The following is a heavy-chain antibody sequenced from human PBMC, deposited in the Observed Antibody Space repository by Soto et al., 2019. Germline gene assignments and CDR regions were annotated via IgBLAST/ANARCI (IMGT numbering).Heavy chain of an antibody. CDR3: ARIPREGSSWTPIDY. Sequence: ASVKVSCKASGYTFTSYGISWVRQAPGQGLEWMGWISAYNGNTNYAQKLQGRVTMTTGTSTSTAYMELRSLRSDDTAVYYCARIPREGSSWTPIDYWGQGTLVTVSS. V-gene: IGHV1-18*01. J-gene: IGHJ4*02. CDR1: GYTFTSYG. D-gene: IGHD6-13*01. CDR2: ISAYNGNT.